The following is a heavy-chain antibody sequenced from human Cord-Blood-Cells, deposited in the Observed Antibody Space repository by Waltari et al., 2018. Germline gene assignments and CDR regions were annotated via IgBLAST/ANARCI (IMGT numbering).Heavy chain of an antibody. Sequence: GKGLEWIGEINHSGSTNYNPSLKSRVTISVDTSKNQFSLKLSSVTAADTAVYYCARVPSLGYCTGGVCYNWFHPWGQGTLVTVSS. CDR3: ARVPSLGYCTGGVCYNWFHP. V-gene: IGHV4-34*01. CDR2: INHSGST. J-gene: IGHJ5*02. D-gene: IGHD2-8*02.